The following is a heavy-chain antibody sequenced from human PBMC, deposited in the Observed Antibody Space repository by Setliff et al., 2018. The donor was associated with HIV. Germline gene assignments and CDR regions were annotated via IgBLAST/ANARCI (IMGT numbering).Heavy chain of an antibody. CDR2: IYYSGST. J-gene: IGHJ6*03. CDR1: GGSISSGGYY. D-gene: IGHD3-10*01. Sequence: TLSLTCTVPGGSISSGGYYWSWIRQHPGKGLEWIGYIYYSGSTYYNPSLKSRVTMSVDTSKNQFSLKLGSVTAADTAVYYCARARGLLPYYYLDVWGKGTTVTVSS. CDR3: ARARGLLPYYYLDV. V-gene: IGHV4-31*03.